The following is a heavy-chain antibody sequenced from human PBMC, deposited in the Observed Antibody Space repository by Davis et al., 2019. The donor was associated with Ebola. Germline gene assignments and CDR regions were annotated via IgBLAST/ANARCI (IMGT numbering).Heavy chain of an antibody. CDR1: GFRVSGPY. J-gene: IGHJ4*02. CDR3: ARINSNGDFEY. Sequence: GESLKISCAASGFRVSGPYMSWVRQAPGKGLEWVAVIWYDGSNKYYADSVKGRFTISRDNSKNTLYLQMNSLRAEDTAVYYCARINSNGDFEYWGQETVVTVSS. D-gene: IGHD2/OR15-2a*01. V-gene: IGHV3-33*08. CDR2: IWYDGSNK.